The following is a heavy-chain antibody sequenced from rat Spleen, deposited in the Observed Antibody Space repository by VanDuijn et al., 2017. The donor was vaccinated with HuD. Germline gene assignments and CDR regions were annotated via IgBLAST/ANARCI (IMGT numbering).Heavy chain of an antibody. CDR2: IVDDGSNT. V-gene: IGHV5-17*01. Sequence: EVQLVESDGGLVQPGRSLKLSCAASGFAFSDHYVAWVRQGPTKGLEWVAAIVDDGSNTFYRDSVKGRFTISRDNAKSTLYLQVDSLRSEDTAIYYCARPTTGIPFNYWGQGVMVTVSS. CDR3: ARPTTGIPFNY. CDR1: GFAFSDHY. D-gene: IGHD1-9*01. J-gene: IGHJ2*01.